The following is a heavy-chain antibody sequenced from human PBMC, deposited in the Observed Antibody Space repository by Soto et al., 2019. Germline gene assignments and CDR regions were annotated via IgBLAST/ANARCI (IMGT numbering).Heavy chain of an antibody. J-gene: IGHJ2*01. CDR2: INAGNGNT. D-gene: IGHD1-26*01. CDR1: GYTFTSYA. Sequence: ASVKVSCKASGYTFTSYAMHWVRQAPGQRLEWMGWINAGNGNTKYPQKFQGRVTITRDTSASTAYMELSSLRSEDTAVYYCARGGSLYWYFDLWGRGTLVTVS. V-gene: IGHV1-3*01. CDR3: ARGGSLYWYFDL.